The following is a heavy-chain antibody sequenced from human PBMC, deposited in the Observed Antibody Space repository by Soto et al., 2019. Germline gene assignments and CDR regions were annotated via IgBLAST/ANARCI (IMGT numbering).Heavy chain of an antibody. CDR2: IYTGGST. J-gene: IGHJ4*02. CDR1: GFTVSSNY. V-gene: IGHV3-66*01. Sequence: GGSLRLSCAASGFTVSSNYMSWVRQAPGKGLEWVSVIYTGGSTYYADSVKGRFTISRDDSKNTLYLQMNSLRAEDTAVYYCARDYGGSGRFDYWGQGTLVTVSS. CDR3: ARDYGGSGRFDY. D-gene: IGHD4-17*01.